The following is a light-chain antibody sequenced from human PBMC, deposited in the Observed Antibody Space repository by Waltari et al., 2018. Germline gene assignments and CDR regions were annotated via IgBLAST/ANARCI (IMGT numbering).Light chain of an antibody. CDR3: QHSFETPYS. V-gene: IGKV1-39*01. CDR1: ANIGSY. CDR2: APS. J-gene: IGKJ2*03. Sequence: DIHMTQSPPSLSASIGDRVTITCRASANIGSYLNWYQQKSGEVPRLLVYAPSTLQSGVPPRFSGSRSGTDFTFTISSLQPEDCAVYYCQHSFETPYSFGQGTKVEIK.